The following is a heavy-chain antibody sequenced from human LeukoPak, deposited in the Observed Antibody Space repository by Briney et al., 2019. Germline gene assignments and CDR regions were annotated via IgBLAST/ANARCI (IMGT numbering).Heavy chain of an antibody. Sequence: GGSLRLSCAASGFTFSSYAMHWVRQPPGKGLEWVAVISYDGSNKYYADSVKGRFTISRDNSKNTLYLQMNSLRAEDTAVYYCGRNRDGYKRVGAFDIWGQGTMVTVSS. J-gene: IGHJ3*02. CDR1: GFTFSSYA. CDR2: ISYDGSNK. CDR3: GRNRDGYKRVGAFDI. D-gene: IGHD5-24*01. V-gene: IGHV3-30*04.